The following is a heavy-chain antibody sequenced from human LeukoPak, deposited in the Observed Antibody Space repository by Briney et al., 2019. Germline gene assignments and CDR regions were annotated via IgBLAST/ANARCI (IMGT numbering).Heavy chain of an antibody. CDR2: FDPEDGET. V-gene: IGHV1-24*01. CDR1: GYTLTELS. Sequence: ASVKVSCKVSGYTLTELSMHWVRQAPGKGLEWMGGFDPEDGETIYARKFQGRVTMTEDTSTDTAYMELSSLRSEDTAVYYCATSLTVVVTAHWYSDLWGRGTLVTVSS. CDR3: ATSLTVVVTAHWYSDL. D-gene: IGHD2-21*02. J-gene: IGHJ2*01.